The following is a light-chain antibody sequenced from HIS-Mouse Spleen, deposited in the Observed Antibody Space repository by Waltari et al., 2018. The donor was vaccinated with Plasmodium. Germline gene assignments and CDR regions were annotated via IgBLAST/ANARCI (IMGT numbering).Light chain of an antibody. CDR3: CSYAGSSTFVV. CDR2: EGS. CDR1: SSDVGSYNL. V-gene: IGLV2-23*03. Sequence: QSALTQPASASGSPGQSITISCTGTSSDVGSYNLLSWYQPHPGKAPKLTIYEGSTRPSGVSNRFSGSNSGNTAALPISGLQAEDEADYYCCSYAGSSTFVVFGGGTKLTVL. J-gene: IGLJ2*01.